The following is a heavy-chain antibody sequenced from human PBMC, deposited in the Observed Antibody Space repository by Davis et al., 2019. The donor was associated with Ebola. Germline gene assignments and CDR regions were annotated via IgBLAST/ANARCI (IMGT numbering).Heavy chain of an antibody. D-gene: IGHD3-3*01. CDR3: AKDIGITIFGVAIIPSNYYYGMDV. V-gene: IGHV3-33*03. Sequence: GESLKISCAASGFTFSSYGMHWVRQAPGKGLEWVAVIWYDGSNKYYADSVKGRFTISRDNSKNSLYLQMNSLRTEDTALYYCAKDIGITIFGVAIIPSNYYYGMDVWGQGTTVTVSS. J-gene: IGHJ6*02. CDR2: IWYDGSNK. CDR1: GFTFSSYG.